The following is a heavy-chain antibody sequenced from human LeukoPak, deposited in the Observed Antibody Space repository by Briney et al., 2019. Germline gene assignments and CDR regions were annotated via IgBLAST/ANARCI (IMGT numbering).Heavy chain of an antibody. CDR1: GGSISSSSYY. D-gene: IGHD4-17*01. V-gene: IGHV4-39*07. J-gene: IGHJ4*02. Sequence: SETLSLTCTVSGGSISSSSYYWGWIRQPPGKGLEWIGSIYYSGSTYYNPSLKSRVTISVDTSKNQFSLKLSSVTAADTAVYYCARESMYGDLAPGYWGQGTLVTVSS. CDR2: IYYSGST. CDR3: ARESMYGDLAPGY.